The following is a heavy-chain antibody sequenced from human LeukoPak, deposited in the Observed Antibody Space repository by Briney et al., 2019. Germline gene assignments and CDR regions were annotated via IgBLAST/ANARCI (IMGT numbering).Heavy chain of an antibody. CDR1: GFAFSTFW. J-gene: IGHJ4*02. CDR2: INPDGSDT. V-gene: IGHV3-74*01. Sequence: PGGSLRLSCATSGFAFSTFWMNWVRLTPGTGLVWVSRINPDGSDTDYADSVKGRFTISRDISKSTLYLQMNSLRDEDTAVYYCAKYGSGSYYIGLYWGQGTLVTVSS. D-gene: IGHD3-10*01. CDR3: AKYGSGSYYIGLY.